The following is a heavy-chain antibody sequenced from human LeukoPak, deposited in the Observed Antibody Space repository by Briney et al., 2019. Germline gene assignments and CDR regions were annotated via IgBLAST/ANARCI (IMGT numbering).Heavy chain of an antibody. J-gene: IGHJ4*02. Sequence: GGSLRLSCAASGFTFSSYSMNWVRQAPGKGLEWVSYISSSSSTIYYADPVKGRFTISRDNAKNSLYLQMNSLRAEDTAVYYCAREPPYDSSGYYGDYWGQGTLVTVSS. CDR3: AREPPYDSSGYYGDY. CDR1: GFTFSSYS. D-gene: IGHD3-22*01. V-gene: IGHV3-48*01. CDR2: ISSSSSTI.